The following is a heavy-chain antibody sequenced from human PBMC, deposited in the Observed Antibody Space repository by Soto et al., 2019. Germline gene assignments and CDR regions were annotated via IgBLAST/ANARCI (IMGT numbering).Heavy chain of an antibody. D-gene: IGHD3-22*01. CDR3: ARDYDSSGYYDLWSGPDFDY. J-gene: IGHJ4*02. V-gene: IGHV3-74*01. CDR1: GFTFSSYW. Sequence: GGSLRLSCAASGFTFSSYWMHWVRQAPGKGLVWVSRINSDGSSTSYADSVKGRFTISRDNAKNTLYLQMNSLRAEDTAVYYCARDYDSSGYYDLWSGPDFDYWGQGTLVTVS. CDR2: INSDGSST.